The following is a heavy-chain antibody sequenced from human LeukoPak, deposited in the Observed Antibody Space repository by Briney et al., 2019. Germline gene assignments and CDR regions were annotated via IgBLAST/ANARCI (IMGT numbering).Heavy chain of an antibody. CDR2: IYDSGTS. CDR3: ARGVVFDY. J-gene: IGHJ4*02. V-gene: IGHV4-61*02. CDR1: GGSIGTGSYY. Sequence: PSETLSLTCTVSGGSIGTGSYYWSWIRQSAGKGLEWIGRIYDSGTSNYNPSLKSRVTMSVDTSKNQFSLKLSSVTAADTAVYYCARGVVFDYWGQGTLVSVSS. D-gene: IGHD3-22*01.